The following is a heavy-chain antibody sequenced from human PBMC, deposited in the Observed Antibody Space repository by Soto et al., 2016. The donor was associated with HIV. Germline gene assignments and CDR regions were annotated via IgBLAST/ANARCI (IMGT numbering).Heavy chain of an antibody. V-gene: IGHV3-73*01. D-gene: IGHD2-15*01. CDR1: GFTFSGSA. CDR2: IRSKANNYAT. J-gene: IGHJ5*02. CDR3: TEARYYCSGGSCPHWFDP. Sequence: EVQLVESGGGLVQPGGSLKLSCAASGFTFSGSAMHWVRQASGKGLEWVGRIRSKANNYATAYAASVKGRFPISRDDSKNTAYLQMDSLKTEDTAVYYCTEARYYCSGGSCPHWFDPGAREPWSPSPQ.